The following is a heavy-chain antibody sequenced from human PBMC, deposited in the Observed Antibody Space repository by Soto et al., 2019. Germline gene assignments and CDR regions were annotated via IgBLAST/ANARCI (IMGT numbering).Heavy chain of an antibody. J-gene: IGHJ4*02. CDR2: ISYSGST. CDR1: GGSISSFD. CDR3: VRQDTSGYAFDY. D-gene: IGHD3-22*01. V-gene: IGHV4-59*08. Sequence: QVQLQESGPGLVKPSETLSLTCTVSGGSISSFDWNWIRQSPGKGLEWIGYISYSGSTNYNPSLNRRVTISVDTSKNQFSLKLSSVTAADTAVYYCVRQDTSGYAFDYWGQGTLVTVSS.